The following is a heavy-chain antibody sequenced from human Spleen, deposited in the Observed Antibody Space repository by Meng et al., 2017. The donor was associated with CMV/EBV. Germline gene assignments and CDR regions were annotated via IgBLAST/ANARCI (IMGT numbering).Heavy chain of an antibody. CDR2: IKQDGSEI. CDR1: GFNFNSYW. V-gene: IGHV3-7*01. D-gene: IGHD3-3*01. J-gene: IGHJ3*02. Sequence: GESLKISCAASGFNFNSYWMHWVRQAPGKGLEWVANIKQDGSEIYYVDSVKGRFTISRDNAKNSLYLQMDSLRAEDTAVYYCARRDFWSGSYSADAFDIWGQGTMVTVSS. CDR3: ARRDFWSGSYSADAFDI.